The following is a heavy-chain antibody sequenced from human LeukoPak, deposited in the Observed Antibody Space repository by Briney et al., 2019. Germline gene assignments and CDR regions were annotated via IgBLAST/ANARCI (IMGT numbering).Heavy chain of an antibody. D-gene: IGHD3-22*01. Sequence: SETLSLTCAGYGGSFSGYYWSWIRQPPGKGLEWIGEINHSGSTNYNPSLKSRVTISVDTSKNQFSLKLSSVTAADTAVYYCARVWYYYDSSGLNWFDPWGQGTLVTVSS. J-gene: IGHJ5*02. V-gene: IGHV4-34*01. CDR1: GGSFSGYY. CDR2: INHSGST. CDR3: ARVWYYYDSSGLNWFDP.